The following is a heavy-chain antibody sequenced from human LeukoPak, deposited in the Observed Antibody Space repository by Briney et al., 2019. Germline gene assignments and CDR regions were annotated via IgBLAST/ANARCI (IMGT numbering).Heavy chain of an antibody. J-gene: IGHJ4*02. V-gene: IGHV1-18*01. Sequence: ASVKVSCKASGYTFTSYGISWVRQAPGQGLEWMGWISAYNGNTNYAQKLQGRVTMTTDTSTSTAYMELRSLRSDDTAVYYCARDRDFVDTAMVTWPDYWGQGTLVTVSS. CDR2: ISAYNGNT. CDR1: GYTFTSYG. CDR3: ARDRDFVDTAMVTWPDY. D-gene: IGHD5-18*01.